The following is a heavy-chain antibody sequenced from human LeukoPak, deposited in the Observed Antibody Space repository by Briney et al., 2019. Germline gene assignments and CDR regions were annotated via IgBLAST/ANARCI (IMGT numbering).Heavy chain of an antibody. CDR1: GFTFSSYW. J-gene: IGHJ6*03. CDR3: ARVLSGRGSLYSYYYYMDV. V-gene: IGHV3-7*03. CDR2: IKQDGSEK. Sequence: GGSLRLSCAASGFTFSSYWMSWVRQAPGKGLEWVANIKQDGSEKNYVDSVKGRFTISRDNSKNTLYLQMNSLRAEDTAVYYCARVLSGRGSLYSYYYYMDVWGKGTTVTIFS. D-gene: IGHD3-10*01.